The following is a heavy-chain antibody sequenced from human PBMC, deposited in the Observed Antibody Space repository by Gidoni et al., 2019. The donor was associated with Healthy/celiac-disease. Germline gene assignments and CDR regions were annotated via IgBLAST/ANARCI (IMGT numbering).Heavy chain of an antibody. CDR1: GFTFSSCG. CDR3: AREERITMVRGVIITLFDY. J-gene: IGHJ4*02. Sequence: QVQLVESGGGVVQPGRSLRLSCAASGFTFSSCGMHWVRQAPGKGLEWVAVISYDGSNKYYADSVKGRFTISRDNSKNTLYLQMNSLRAEDTAVYYCAREERITMVRGVIITLFDYWGQGTLVTVSS. V-gene: IGHV3-30*03. CDR2: ISYDGSNK. D-gene: IGHD3-10*01.